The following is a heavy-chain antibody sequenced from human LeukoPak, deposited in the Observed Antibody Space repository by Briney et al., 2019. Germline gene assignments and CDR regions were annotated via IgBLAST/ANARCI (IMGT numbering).Heavy chain of an antibody. CDR2: IYDSGST. J-gene: IGHJ4*02. D-gene: IGHD1-26*01. CDR3: ARRGSGSHRPDFDY. Sequence: SESLSLTCTVSGGSISSSRYYWGWIRQPPGKGLEWIGRIYDSGSTYYNPSIKSRVTISVATSTNQFSLKLSSVTAAATAVYYCARRGSGSHRPDFDYWGQGTLVTASS. V-gene: IGHV4-39*01. CDR1: GGSISSSRYY.